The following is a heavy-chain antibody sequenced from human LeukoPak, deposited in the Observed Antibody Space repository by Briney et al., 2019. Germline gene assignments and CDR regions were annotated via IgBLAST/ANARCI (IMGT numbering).Heavy chain of an antibody. CDR1: GYTFTGYY. CDR2: INPNSGGT. V-gene: IGHV1-2*02. J-gene: IGHJ4*02. CDR3: ARDRSAYCGGDCYYGGSGY. D-gene: IGHD2-21*02. Sequence: ASVKVSCKASGYTFTGYYMHWVRQAPGQGLEWMGWINPNSGGTNYAQKFQGRVTMTRDTSISTAYMELSRLRSDDTAVYYCARDRSAYCGGDCYYGGSGYWGQGTLVTVSS.